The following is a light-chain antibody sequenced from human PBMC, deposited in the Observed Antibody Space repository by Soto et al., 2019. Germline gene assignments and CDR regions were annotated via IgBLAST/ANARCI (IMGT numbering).Light chain of an antibody. CDR2: GVS. V-gene: IGKV3-15*01. J-gene: IGKJ2*01. CDR3: QQYNNWPHT. CDR1: QSVSSK. Sequence: EIVMTQSPATLSVSPGARAPLSCRASQSVSSKLAWFPQKPGQAPSLLIYGVSTRATGVPVRFSGSGSGTEFTLTINSLQSEDFAVYYCQQYNNWPHTFGQGTKVDIK.